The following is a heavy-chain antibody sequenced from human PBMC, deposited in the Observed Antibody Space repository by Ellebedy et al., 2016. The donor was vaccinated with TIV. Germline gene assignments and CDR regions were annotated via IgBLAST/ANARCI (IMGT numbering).Heavy chain of an antibody. D-gene: IGHD2-15*01. CDR3: ARQRTESSGGAFDI. CDR2: IRGKPNNYAT. J-gene: IGHJ3*02. V-gene: IGHV3-73*01. Sequence: PGGSLRLSCAASGFTFSGSAMHWVRQASGKGLEWVGRIRGKPNNYATAYAASLKGRFTISRDDSKNTAYLEMNSLKTEDTAVYYFARQRTESSGGAFDIWGQGTMVTVSS. CDR1: GFTFSGSA.